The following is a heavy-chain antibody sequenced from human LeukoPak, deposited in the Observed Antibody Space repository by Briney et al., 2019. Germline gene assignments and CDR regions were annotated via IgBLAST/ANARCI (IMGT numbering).Heavy chain of an antibody. CDR1: GFTFSSYW. D-gene: IGHD1-26*01. V-gene: IGHV3-7*01. Sequence: GGSLRLSCAASGFTFSSYWMSWVRQAPGKGLEWVANIKQDGSEKYYVDSVKGRFTISRDNAKNSLYLQMNSLRAEDTAVYYCARDNYSGSRYFDHWGQGTLVTVSS. CDR3: ARDNYSGSRYFDH. J-gene: IGHJ4*02. CDR2: IKQDGSEK.